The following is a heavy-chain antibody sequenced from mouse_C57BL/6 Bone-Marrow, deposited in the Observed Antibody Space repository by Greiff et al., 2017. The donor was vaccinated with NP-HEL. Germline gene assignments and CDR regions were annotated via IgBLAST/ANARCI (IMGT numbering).Heavy chain of an antibody. D-gene: IGHD1-1*01. CDR2: IHPNSGST. V-gene: IGHV1-64*01. J-gene: IGHJ3*01. Sequence: VKLVESGAELVKPGASVKLSCKASGYTFTSYWMHWVKQRPGQGLEWIGMIHPNSGSTNYNEKFKSKATLTVDKSSSTAYLQLSSLTSEDSAVYYCAGYYGSKVAYWGQGTLVTVSA. CDR1: GYTFTSYW. CDR3: AGYYGSKVAY.